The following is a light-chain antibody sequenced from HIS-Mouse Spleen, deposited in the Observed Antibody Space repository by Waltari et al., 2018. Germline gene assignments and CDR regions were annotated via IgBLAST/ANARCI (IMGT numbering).Light chain of an antibody. CDR2: KGS. J-gene: IGLJ3*02. CDR3: CSYAGSSTYWV. CDR1: SSDVGMYNL. Sequence: QSALTQPASVSGSPGQSITISCTGTSSDVGMYNLVSWYQQHPGKAPKLMIYKGSKRPSGVSNRFSGSKSGNTASLTISGLQAEDEADYYCCSYAGSSTYWVFGGGTKLTVL. V-gene: IGLV2-23*01.